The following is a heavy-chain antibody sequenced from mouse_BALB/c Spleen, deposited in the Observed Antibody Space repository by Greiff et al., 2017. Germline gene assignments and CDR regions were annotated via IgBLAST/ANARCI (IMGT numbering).Heavy chain of an antibody. Sequence: EVKLMESGPGLVKPSQSLSLTCTVTGYSITSDYAWNWIRQFPGNKLEWMGYISYSGSTSYNPSLKSRISITRDTSKNQFFLQLNSVTTEDTATYYCARSAMEGFAYWGQGTLVTVSA. CDR3: ARSAMEGFAY. CDR2: ISYSGST. CDR1: GYSITSDYA. V-gene: IGHV3-2*02. J-gene: IGHJ3*01.